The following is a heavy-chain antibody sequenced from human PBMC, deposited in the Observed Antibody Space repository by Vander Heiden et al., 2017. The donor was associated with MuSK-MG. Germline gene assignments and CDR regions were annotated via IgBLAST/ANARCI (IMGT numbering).Heavy chain of an antibody. V-gene: IGHV3-43D*03. CDR3: AKDKGGATFYYGMDV. Sequence: EVQLVESGGVVVQPGGSLRLSCAASGFTFDDYAMHWLRQAPGKGLEWVSLISWDGGSTYYADSVKGRFTISRDNSKNSLYLQMNSLRAEDTALYYCAKDKGGATFYYGMDVWGQGTTVTVSS. CDR1: GFTFDDYA. D-gene: IGHD1-26*01. CDR2: ISWDGGST. J-gene: IGHJ6*02.